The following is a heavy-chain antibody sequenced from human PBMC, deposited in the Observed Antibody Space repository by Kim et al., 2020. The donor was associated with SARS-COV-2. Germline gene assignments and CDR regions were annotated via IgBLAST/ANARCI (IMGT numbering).Heavy chain of an antibody. CDR3: ATGNLLSSGWYYFDY. D-gene: IGHD6-19*01. V-gene: IGHV6-1*01. Sequence: VYVKSRITINPDTSKNQFALQLNSVTPEDTAVYYCATGNLLSSGWYYFDYWGQGTLVTVSS. J-gene: IGHJ4*02.